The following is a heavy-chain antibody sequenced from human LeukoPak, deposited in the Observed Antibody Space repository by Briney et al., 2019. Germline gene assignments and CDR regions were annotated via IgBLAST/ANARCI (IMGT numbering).Heavy chain of an antibody. CDR1: GGSFSGYY. V-gene: IGHV4-34*01. CDR3: ARLANRDTAMVTPSYYFDY. D-gene: IGHD5-18*01. Sequence: PSETLSLTCAVYGGSFSGYYWSWIRQPPGKGLEWIGEINHSGSTNYNPSLKSRVTISVDTSKNQFSLKLSSVTAADTAVYYCARLANRDTAMVTPSYYFDYWGQGTLVTVSS. CDR2: INHSGST. J-gene: IGHJ4*02.